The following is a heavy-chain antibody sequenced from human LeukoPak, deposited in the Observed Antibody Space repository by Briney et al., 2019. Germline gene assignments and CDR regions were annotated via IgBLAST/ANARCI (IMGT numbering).Heavy chain of an antibody. CDR2: IYSGGST. CDR3: ARHNTDTYNYYGMDV. Sequence: GSLRLSCAASGLTVSSNYMTWVRQAPGKGLEWVSVIYSGGSTYYADSVKGRFTISRDNSKNTLYLQMNSLRVEDTAVYYCARHNTDTYNYYGMDVWGQGTTVTVSS. J-gene: IGHJ6*02. CDR1: GLTVSSNY. D-gene: IGHD1-1*01. V-gene: IGHV3-53*01.